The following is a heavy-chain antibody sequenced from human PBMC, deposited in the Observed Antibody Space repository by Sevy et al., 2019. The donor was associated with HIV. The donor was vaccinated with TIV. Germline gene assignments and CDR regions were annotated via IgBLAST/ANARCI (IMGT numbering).Heavy chain of an antibody. CDR1: GCSISSYY. J-gene: IGHJ5*02. CDR3: AREEYSNYGGNWFDP. CDR2: IYYSGRT. V-gene: IGHV4-59*01. Sequence: SETLSLTCTVSGCSISSYYWSWIRQPPGKGLEWIGYIYYSGRTNYSPSLKSRVTISVDTSKNQFSLKLSSVTAADTAVYYCAREEYSNYGGNWFDPWGQGTLVTVSS. D-gene: IGHD4-4*01.